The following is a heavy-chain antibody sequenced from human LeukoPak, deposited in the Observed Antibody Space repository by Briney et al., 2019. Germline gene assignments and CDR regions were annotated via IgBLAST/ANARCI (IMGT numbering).Heavy chain of an antibody. J-gene: IGHJ4*02. Sequence: GGSLRLSCTASGFVLDEHGMTWVRQVPGKGLEWVSGINWSGKSTSYGDPVRGRFTISRDNAKNSLSLQMDSLRAEDTALYYCARAPITSPFYFDYWGQGTLVTVSS. CDR2: INWSGKST. D-gene: IGHD2-2*01. CDR1: GFVLDEHG. V-gene: IGHV3-20*04. CDR3: ARAPITSPFYFDY.